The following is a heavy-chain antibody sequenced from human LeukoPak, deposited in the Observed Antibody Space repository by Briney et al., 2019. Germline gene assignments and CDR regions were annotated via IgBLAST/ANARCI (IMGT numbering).Heavy chain of an antibody. CDR3: AKLAASETGEGS. V-gene: IGHV1-46*01. CDR1: GYTFTSNH. CDR2: INPSGDST. D-gene: IGHD6-13*01. Sequence: ASVKISCKASGYTFTSNHIHCVRQAPGQGLEWMGVINPSGDSTSYAQKFQGRVTMTRDTSTSTVYMELSSLRSEDTAIYYCAKLAASETGEGSWGQGTLVTVSS. J-gene: IGHJ5*02.